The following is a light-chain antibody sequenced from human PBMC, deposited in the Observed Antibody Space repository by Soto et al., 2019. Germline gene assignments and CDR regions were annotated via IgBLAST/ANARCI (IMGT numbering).Light chain of an antibody. CDR1: QTFTTY. CDR3: LQTYSPPFT. Sequence: DIQMTQSPSSLSASVVDRVTITCRASQTFTTYLNWYQQKPGKAPKLLIYAASSLQRGVPSRFSGSGSGTEFTLTIASLQPEDFATYYCLQTYSPPFTFGPGTKVDIK. J-gene: IGKJ3*01. CDR2: AAS. V-gene: IGKV1-39*01.